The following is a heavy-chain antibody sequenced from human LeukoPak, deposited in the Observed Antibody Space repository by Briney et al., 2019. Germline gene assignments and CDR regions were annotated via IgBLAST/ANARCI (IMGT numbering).Heavy chain of an antibody. Sequence: GGTLRLSCAAAEFTFSHYGMSWVRQAPGKGLEWVSSLSGSGGSTYYADSVKGRFTISRDNSKNTLYLQMNSLRAEDTAVYYCAKLIVVVNDAFDIWGQGTMVTVSS. J-gene: IGHJ3*02. CDR2: LSGSGGST. CDR3: AKLIVVVNDAFDI. V-gene: IGHV3-23*01. D-gene: IGHD3-22*01. CDR1: EFTFSHYG.